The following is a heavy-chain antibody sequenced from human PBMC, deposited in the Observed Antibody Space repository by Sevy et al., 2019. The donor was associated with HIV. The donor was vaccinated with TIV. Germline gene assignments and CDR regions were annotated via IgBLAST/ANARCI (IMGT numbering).Heavy chain of an antibody. J-gene: IGHJ4*02. CDR3: PRASGYYDSSGLPDY. Sequence: GGSLRLSCAASGFTFSDYYTSWIRQAPGKGLEWVSYISSSGSTIYYADSVKGRFTISRDNAKNSLYLQMNSLRAEDTAVYYCPRASGYYDSSGLPDYWGQGTLVTVSS. V-gene: IGHV3-11*01. D-gene: IGHD3-22*01. CDR2: ISSSGSTI. CDR1: GFTFSDYY.